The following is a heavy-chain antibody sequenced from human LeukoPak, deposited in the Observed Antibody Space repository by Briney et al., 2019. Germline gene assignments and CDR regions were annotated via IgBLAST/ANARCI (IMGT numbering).Heavy chain of an antibody. D-gene: IGHD2-2*02. CDR3: ARALGPHTYCSSTSCYIGWGY. V-gene: IGHV3-7*01. J-gene: IGHJ4*02. Sequence: PSETLSLTCTVSGGSISSSSYYWGWIRQAPGKGLEWVANIKQDGSEKYYVDSVKGRFTISRDNAKNSLYLQMNSLRAEDTAVYYCARALGPHTYCSSTSCYIGWGYWGQGTLVTVSS. CDR1: GGSISSSSYY. CDR2: IKQDGSEK.